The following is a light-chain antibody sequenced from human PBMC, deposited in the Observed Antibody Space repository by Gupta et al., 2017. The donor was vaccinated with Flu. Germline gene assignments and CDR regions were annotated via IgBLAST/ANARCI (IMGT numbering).Light chain of an antibody. CDR1: SGHSTYA. J-gene: IGLJ3*02. Sequence: QVVLTQSPSASASLGASVKLTCTLSSGHSTYAIAWHQQQPKKGPRYLMNLNSDGSHSKGDGIPDRFSGSSSAAARSLTISSLQSEDEADYYCQTWGTGIGVFGGGTKLTVL. V-gene: IGLV4-69*01. CDR2: LNSDGSH. CDR3: QTWGTGIGV.